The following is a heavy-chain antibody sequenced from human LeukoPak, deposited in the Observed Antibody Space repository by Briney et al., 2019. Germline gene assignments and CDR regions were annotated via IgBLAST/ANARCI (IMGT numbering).Heavy chain of an antibody. CDR2: MNPNSGNT. CDR1: GYTFTSYD. V-gene: IGHV1-8*01. J-gene: IGHJ5*02. Sequence: RGASVKVSCKASGYTFTSYDINWVRQATGQGLEWMGWMNPNSGNTGYAQKFQGRVTMTRNASISTAYMELSSLRSEDTAVYYCARGQNYYGSGSNNWFDPWGQGTLVTVSS. D-gene: IGHD3-10*01. CDR3: ARGQNYYGSGSNNWFDP.